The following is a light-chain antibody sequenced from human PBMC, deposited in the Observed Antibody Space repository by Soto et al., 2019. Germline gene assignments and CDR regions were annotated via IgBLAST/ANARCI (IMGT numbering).Light chain of an antibody. CDR3: RQRYSCPLP. CDR1: QSIGNS. Sequence: TVLTQSPATLSLSPGERATLSCKASQSIGNSLGWFQQKPGQAPRLLIYDAFNRATGIPARFTGSGSGSDFTLTISSLEPEDFGVYYCRQRYSCPLPFGGGTKVEIK. CDR2: DAF. J-gene: IGKJ4*01. V-gene: IGKV3-11*01.